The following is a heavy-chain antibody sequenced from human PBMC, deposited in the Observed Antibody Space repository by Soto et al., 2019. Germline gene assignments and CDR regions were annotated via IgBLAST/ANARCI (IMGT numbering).Heavy chain of an antibody. V-gene: IGHV3-7*01. J-gene: IGHJ4*02. CDR2: INQDGSVT. Sequence: GGSLRLSCAASGFTFSNYAMHWVRQAPGKGLEWVATINQDGSVTYCLDSVKGRFTISTDNTKNSLYLQMNSLRAEDTAVYYCVRHSWTAPSYWGQGTLVTVSS. CDR1: GFTFSNYA. D-gene: IGHD1-1*01. CDR3: VRHSWTAPSY.